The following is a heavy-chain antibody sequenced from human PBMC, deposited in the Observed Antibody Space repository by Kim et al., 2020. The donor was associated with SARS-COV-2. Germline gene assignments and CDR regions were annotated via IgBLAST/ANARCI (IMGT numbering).Heavy chain of an antibody. D-gene: IGHD2-2*01. CDR3: AAIVVVPAAYPL. V-gene: IGHV3-9*01. J-gene: IGHJ4*02. CDR1: GFTFGDYA. Sequence: GGSLRLSCAASGFTFGDYAMHWVRQAPGKGLEWVSGISWNSGSIGYADSVKGRFTISRDNAKNSLYLQMNSLRAEDTALYYCAAIVVVPAAYPLWGQGTLVTVSS. CDR2: ISWNSGSI.